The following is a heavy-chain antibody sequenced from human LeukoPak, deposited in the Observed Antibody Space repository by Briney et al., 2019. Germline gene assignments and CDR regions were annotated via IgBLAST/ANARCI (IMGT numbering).Heavy chain of an antibody. V-gene: IGHV1-69*04. D-gene: IGHD3-22*01. CDR3: ARVGGEYYYDSSGYFDAFDI. J-gene: IGHJ3*02. CDR1: GGTFSSYA. Sequence: SVKVSCKASGGTFSSYAISWVRQAPGQGLEWMGRIIPILGIANYAQKFQGRVTITADKPTSTAYMELSSLRSEDTAVYYCARVGGEYYYDSSGYFDAFDIWGQGTMVTVSS. CDR2: IIPILGIA.